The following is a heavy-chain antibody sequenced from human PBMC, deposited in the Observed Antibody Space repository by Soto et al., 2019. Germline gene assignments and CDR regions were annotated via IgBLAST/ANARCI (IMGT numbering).Heavy chain of an antibody. Sequence: EVQLVESGGGLVKPGGSLRLSCAASGFTFTNAWMSWVRQAPGKGLEWVGRIKAKTDGATTDYAAPVKGRFAISRDDSKNTLYLQMNSLKTEDTAVYYCATYSSGWFFSAYWGQGALVTVSS. J-gene: IGHJ4*02. CDR3: ATYSSGWFFSAY. V-gene: IGHV3-15*05. D-gene: IGHD6-19*01. CDR1: GFTFTNAW. CDR2: IKAKTDGATT.